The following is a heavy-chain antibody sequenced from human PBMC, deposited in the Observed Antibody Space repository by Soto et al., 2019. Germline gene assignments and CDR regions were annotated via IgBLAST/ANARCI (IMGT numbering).Heavy chain of an antibody. CDR2: ISFSGST. Sequence: WETLSLTCTVYGGSISDDYWSWIRRPPGKGLEWIGYISFSGSTRYNPSLKSRVTISVDTSKKQFSLRLNSVTAADTAVYYCAIVARGISNAFDICCQRT. CDR3: AIVARGISNAFDI. D-gene: IGHD3-10*01. V-gene: IGHV4-59*01. CDR1: GGSISDDY. J-gene: IGHJ3*02.